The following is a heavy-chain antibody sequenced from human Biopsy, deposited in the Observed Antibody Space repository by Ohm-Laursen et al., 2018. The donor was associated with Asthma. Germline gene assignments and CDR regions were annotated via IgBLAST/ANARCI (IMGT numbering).Heavy chain of an antibody. CDR3: GIVVAANPFQGDC. D-gene: IGHD2-15*01. CDR2: ISYDGSIT. V-gene: IGHV3-30*03. J-gene: IGHJ4*02. CDR1: GFTFGNFW. Sequence: SLRLSCTATGFTFGNFWMSWGRQTPGKGLEWVAVISYDGSITHYADSVKGRFTISRDNSKNTVYLDISSLRIEDTAVFYCGIVVAANPFQGDCWGQGTLVTVSS.